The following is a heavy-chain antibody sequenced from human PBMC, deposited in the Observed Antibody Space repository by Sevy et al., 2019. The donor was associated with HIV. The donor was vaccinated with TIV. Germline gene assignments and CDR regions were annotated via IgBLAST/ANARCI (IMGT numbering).Heavy chain of an antibody. V-gene: IGHV3-7*03. J-gene: IGHJ4*02. CDR2: IKEDGSEK. CDR1: GFTFSTHC. CDR3: AKDVY. Sequence: GGSLRFSCAASGFTFSTHCMSWVRQAPGKGLEWVANIKEDGSEKYYVDSVKGRFTISRDNAKNSLFLQMNSLRAEDTAVYYCAKDVYWGQGTLVTVSS.